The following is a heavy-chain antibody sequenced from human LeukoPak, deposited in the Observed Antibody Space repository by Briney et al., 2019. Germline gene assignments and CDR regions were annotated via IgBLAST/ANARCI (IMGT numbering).Heavy chain of an antibody. CDR3: AKAKYDYGSGSNSPFDN. CDR2: ISWNSASV. CDR1: GFTFDDYA. D-gene: IGHD3-10*01. J-gene: IGHJ4*02. Sequence: GRSLRLSCAASGFTFDDYAMHWVRQGPGKALEWVSYISWNSASVGYADSVKGRFTISRDSAKNSLYLQMNSLTPEDMALYYCAKAKYDYGSGSNSPFDNWGQGIRVTVSS. V-gene: IGHV3-9*03.